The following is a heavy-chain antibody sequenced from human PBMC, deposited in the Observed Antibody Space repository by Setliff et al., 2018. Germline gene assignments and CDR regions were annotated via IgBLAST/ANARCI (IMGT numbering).Heavy chain of an antibody. V-gene: IGHV4-59*12. CDR3: ARDQWLVDYYYYGMDV. Sequence: SETLSLTCTVSGGSISSYYWSWIRQPPGKGLEWIGYIYYSGSTYYNPSLKSRVTISVDTSKSQFSLKLSSVTAADTAVYYCARDQWLVDYYYYGMDVWGQGTTVTVSS. CDR1: GGSISSYY. D-gene: IGHD6-19*01. J-gene: IGHJ6*02. CDR2: IYYSGST.